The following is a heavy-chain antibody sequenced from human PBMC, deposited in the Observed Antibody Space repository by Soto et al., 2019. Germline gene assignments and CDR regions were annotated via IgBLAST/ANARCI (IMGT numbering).Heavy chain of an antibody. D-gene: IGHD6-6*01. Sequence: SLRLSCAASGFTFSSYGMHWVRQAPGKGLEWVAVISYDGSNKYYADSVKGRFTISRDNSKNTLYLQMNSLRAEDTAVYYCAKDRDSSSGYYYHDVM. J-gene: IGHJ6*01. V-gene: IGHV3-30*18. CDR2: ISYDGSNK. CDR1: GFTFSSYG. CDR3: AKDRDSSSGYYYHDVM.